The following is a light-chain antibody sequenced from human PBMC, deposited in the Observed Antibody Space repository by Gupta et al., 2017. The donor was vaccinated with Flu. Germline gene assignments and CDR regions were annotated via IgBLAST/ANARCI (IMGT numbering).Light chain of an antibody. V-gene: IGKV1D-8*01. J-gene: IGKJ4*01. CDR1: QGISSY. Sequence: VIWMTQSPSLLSASTGDRVTISCRMSQGISSYLAWYQQKPGKAPELLIYAVSTLQSGVPSKFRRCGSGTAFTLTISCLLSKNFATHYCHEEDALPITFGGGTKVEIK. CDR3: HEEDALPIT. CDR2: AVS.